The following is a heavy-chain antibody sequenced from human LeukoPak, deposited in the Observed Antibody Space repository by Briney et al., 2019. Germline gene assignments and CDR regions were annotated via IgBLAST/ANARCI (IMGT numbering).Heavy chain of an antibody. V-gene: IGHV4-59*08. J-gene: IGHJ4*02. Sequence: PSETLSLTCAVYGGSFSGYYWSWIRQPPGKGLEWTGYIYYSGSTNYNPSLKSRVTISVDTSKNQFSLNLSSVTAADTAIYYCARAVSGRFDYWGQGTLVTVSS. CDR1: GGSFSGYY. CDR3: ARAVSGRFDY. CDR2: IYYSGST. D-gene: IGHD6-19*01.